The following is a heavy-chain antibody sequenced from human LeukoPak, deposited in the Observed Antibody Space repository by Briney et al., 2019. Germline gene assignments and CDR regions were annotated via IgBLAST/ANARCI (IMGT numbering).Heavy chain of an antibody. V-gene: IGHV1-46*01. D-gene: IGHD6-13*01. CDR3: ARVPPSGWYYFDY. CDR2: INPSGGST. Sequence: ASVKVSCKASGYTYTSYYMRWVRQAPGQGLEWLGIINPSGGSTSYAQKFQGRVTMTRDTSTSTVYMELSSLRSEDTAVYYCARVPPSGWYYFDYWGQGTLVTVSS. J-gene: IGHJ4*02. CDR1: GYTYTSYY.